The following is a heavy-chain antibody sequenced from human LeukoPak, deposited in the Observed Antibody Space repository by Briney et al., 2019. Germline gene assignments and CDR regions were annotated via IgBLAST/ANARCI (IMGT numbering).Heavy chain of an antibody. V-gene: IGHV3-30-3*01. Sequence: GGSLRLSCAASGFTFSNYFMHWVRQVPGKGLEWVASVSQDESNELYADSVKGRFTISRDNAKNSLYLQINSLRAEDTAVYYCARSSYSSSSSVWGQGTMVTVSS. CDR2: VSQDESNE. D-gene: IGHD6-6*01. J-gene: IGHJ3*01. CDR3: ARSSYSSSSSV. CDR1: GFTFSNYF.